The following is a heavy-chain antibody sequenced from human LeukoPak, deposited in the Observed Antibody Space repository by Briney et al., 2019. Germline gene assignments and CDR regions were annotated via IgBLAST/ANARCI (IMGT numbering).Heavy chain of an antibody. CDR1: GGSFSGYY. J-gene: IGHJ5*02. CDR2: INHSGST. V-gene: IGHV4-34*01. D-gene: IGHD3-10*01. CDR3: VRGPYGSGISNWFDP. Sequence: SETLSLTCAVYGGSFSGYYWSWIRQPPGKGLEWIGEINHSGSTNYNPSLQSRVTVSVDTSKNQFSLRLTSVSAADTAVYYCVRGPYGSGISNWFDPWGQGTQVIVSS.